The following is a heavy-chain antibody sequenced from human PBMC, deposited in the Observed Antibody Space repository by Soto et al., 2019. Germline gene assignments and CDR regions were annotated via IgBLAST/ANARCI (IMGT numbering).Heavy chain of an antibody. J-gene: IGHJ6*02. V-gene: IGHV4-4*02. CDR3: ASASTPCGIDI. CDR1: GGSISSRNW. CDR2: IYHDGTT. Sequence: QVQLQESGPGLVKPSGTLSLTCAVSGGSISSRNWWSWVRQPPGKGLEWIGEIYHDGTTYYNPSLNSRVTISVDKSKNQFSLKLNSLNAADTAVYYCASASTPCGIDIWGQGTTVTVSS.